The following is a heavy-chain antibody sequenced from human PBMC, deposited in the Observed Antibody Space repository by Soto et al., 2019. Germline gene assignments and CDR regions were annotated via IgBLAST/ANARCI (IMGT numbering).Heavy chain of an antibody. CDR1: GFTFSSYA. CDR3: AKYPYSGYDLTFDY. D-gene: IGHD5-12*01. Sequence: PVGSLRLSCAASGFTFSSYAMSWVRQSPGKGLEWVSAISGSGGSTYYADYVKGRFTISRDNSKNTLYLQMNSLRAEDTAVYYCAKYPYSGYDLTFDYWGQGTLVTVSS. J-gene: IGHJ4*02. CDR2: ISGSGGST. V-gene: IGHV3-23*01.